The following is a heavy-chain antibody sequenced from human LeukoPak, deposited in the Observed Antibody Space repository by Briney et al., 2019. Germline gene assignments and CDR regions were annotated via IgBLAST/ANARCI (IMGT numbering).Heavy chain of an antibody. CDR3: ARDGNGWDWVY. D-gene: IGHD6-19*01. V-gene: IGHV4-38-2*02. J-gene: IGHJ4*02. CDR2: SYLSGNT. CDR1: GYSISSGDYF. Sequence: PSETLSLTCTVSGYSISSGDYFWGWLRQPPGKGLEWFGSSYLSGNTYYNPSLKSRVTMSVDTSKNQFSLKLRSVTAADTAVYYCARDGNGWDWVYWGQGTLVTVSS.